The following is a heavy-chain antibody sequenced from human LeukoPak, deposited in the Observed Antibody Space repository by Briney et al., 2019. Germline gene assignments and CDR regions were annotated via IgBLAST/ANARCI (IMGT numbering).Heavy chain of an antibody. D-gene: IGHD1-1*01. Sequence: ASVNVPCKASGYTFTSYAMNWVRQAPGQGLEWMGWNNTNTGNPTYAQGFTGRFVFSLDTSVSTAYLQICSLKAEDTAVYYCAREGTYYYYGMDVWGQGTTVTVSS. J-gene: IGHJ6*02. CDR1: GYTFTSYA. CDR2: NNTNTGNP. CDR3: AREGTYYYYGMDV. V-gene: IGHV7-4-1*01.